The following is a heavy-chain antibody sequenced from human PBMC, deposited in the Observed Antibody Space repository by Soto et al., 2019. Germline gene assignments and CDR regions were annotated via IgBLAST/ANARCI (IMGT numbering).Heavy chain of an antibody. CDR2: ISYDGSHK. CDR1: GFTFSNYA. CDR3: AKDLGFGELFPYGMDV. V-gene: IGHV3-30*18. J-gene: IGHJ6*02. D-gene: IGHD3-10*01. Sequence: GGSLRLSCAASGFTFSNYAMHWVRQAPGKGLEWVAVISYDGSHKYYADSVKGRFTISRDTSKNTMYLQMNSLRAEDTAVYYYAKDLGFGELFPYGMDVWGQGTTVTVSS.